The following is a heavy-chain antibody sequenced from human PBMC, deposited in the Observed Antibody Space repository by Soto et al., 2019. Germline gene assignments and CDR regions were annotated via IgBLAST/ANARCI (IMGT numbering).Heavy chain of an antibody. CDR3: ARDDRIAAAGTLGGSSPVKQQRNTHPEPDNWFDP. Sequence: ASVKVSCKASGGTFSSYAISWVRQAPGQGLEWMGGIIPIFGTANYAQKFQGRVTITADESTSTAYMELGSLRSEDTAVYYCARDDRIAAAGTLGGSSPVKQQRNTHPEPDNWFDPWGQGTLVTVSS. D-gene: IGHD6-13*01. CDR1: GGTFSSYA. CDR2: IIPIFGTA. V-gene: IGHV1-69*13. J-gene: IGHJ5*02.